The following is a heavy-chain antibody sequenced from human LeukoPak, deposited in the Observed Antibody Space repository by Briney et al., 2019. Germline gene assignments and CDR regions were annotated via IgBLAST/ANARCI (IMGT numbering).Heavy chain of an antibody. CDR3: ARDEYSSGWYGLTYFDY. Sequence: GRSLRLSCAASGFTFSSYAMHWVRQAPGKGLEWVAVISYDGSNKYYADSVKGRFTISRDNAKNSLYLQMNSLRAEDTAVYYCARDEYSSGWYGLTYFDYWGQGTLVTVSS. D-gene: IGHD6-19*01. CDR2: ISYDGSNK. J-gene: IGHJ4*02. V-gene: IGHV3-30-3*01. CDR1: GFTFSSYA.